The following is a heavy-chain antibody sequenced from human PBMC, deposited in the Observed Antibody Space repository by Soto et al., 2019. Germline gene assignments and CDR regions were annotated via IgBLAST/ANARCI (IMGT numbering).Heavy chain of an antibody. CDR3: TREGVTMGRGIIYDHYGMEV. D-gene: IGHD3-10*01. Sequence: SQTLSLTCAISGDSVSSNSATCSWIRQSPSRGLEWLGRTYYKSKWYNDYAVSVKSRITINPDTSKNQFSLQLISVTPEDTALYYCTREGVTMGRGIIYDHYGMEVWGQGTTVTVSS. V-gene: IGHV6-1*01. CDR1: GDSVSSNSAT. J-gene: IGHJ6*02. CDR2: TYYKSKWYN.